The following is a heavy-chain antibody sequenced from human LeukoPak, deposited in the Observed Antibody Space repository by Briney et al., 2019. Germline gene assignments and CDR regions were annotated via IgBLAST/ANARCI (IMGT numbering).Heavy chain of an antibody. D-gene: IGHD3-10*01. Sequence: SETLSLTCAVYGGSFSGYYWSWIPQPPGKGLEWIGEINHSGSTNYNPSLKSRVTISVDTSKNQFSLKQSSVTAADTAVYYCAGELRQTYYYGSGSRELQRANWFDPWGQGTLVTVSS. CDR3: AGELRQTYYYGSGSRELQRANWFDP. CDR2: INHSGST. J-gene: IGHJ5*02. CDR1: GGSFSGYY. V-gene: IGHV4-34*01.